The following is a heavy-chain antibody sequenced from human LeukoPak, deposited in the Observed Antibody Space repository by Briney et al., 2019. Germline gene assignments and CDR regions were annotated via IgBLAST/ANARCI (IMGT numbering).Heavy chain of an antibody. V-gene: IGHV4-4*02. CDR1: GGSISSSNW. Sequence: SGTLSLTCAVSGGSISSSNWWSWVRQPPGKGLEWIGEIYHSGSTNYNPSLKSRVTISVDTSKNQFSLKLSSVTAADTAVYYCARASSGYYYGYWGQGTLVTVSS. D-gene: IGHD3-22*01. J-gene: IGHJ4*02. CDR3: ARASSGYYYGY. CDR2: IYHSGST.